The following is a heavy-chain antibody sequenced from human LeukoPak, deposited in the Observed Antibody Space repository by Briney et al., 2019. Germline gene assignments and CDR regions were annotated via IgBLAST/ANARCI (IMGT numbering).Heavy chain of an antibody. Sequence: GGSLRLSCAASGFTFSDNYMSWIRQAPGKGLEWVSYISSSGNTTYNADSVKGRFSITRDNAKNSLYLQMNSLRAEDTAVYYCAELGITMIGGVWGKGTTVTISS. D-gene: IGHD3-10*02. V-gene: IGHV3-11*04. J-gene: IGHJ6*04. CDR3: AELGITMIGGV. CDR2: ISSSGNTT. CDR1: GFTFSDNY.